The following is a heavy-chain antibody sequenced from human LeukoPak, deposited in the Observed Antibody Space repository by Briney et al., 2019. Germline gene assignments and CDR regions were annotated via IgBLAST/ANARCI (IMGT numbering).Heavy chain of an antibody. Sequence: PSETLSLTCTVSGGSISSYYWSWIRQPPGKGLEWIGSIYYSGSTYYNPSLESRVTISVDTSKNQFSLKLSSVTAADTAVYYCARGEDYGDYAADYWGQGTLVTVSS. V-gene: IGHV4-39*07. D-gene: IGHD4-17*01. CDR1: GGSISSYY. J-gene: IGHJ4*02. CDR2: IYYSGST. CDR3: ARGEDYGDYAADY.